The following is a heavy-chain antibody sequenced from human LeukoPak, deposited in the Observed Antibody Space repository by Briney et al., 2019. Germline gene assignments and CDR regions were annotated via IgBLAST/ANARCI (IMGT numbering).Heavy chain of an antibody. Sequence: GGSLRISCAASGFTFSSYEMNWVRQAPGKGLEWVSYISSSGSTIYYADSVKGRFTISRDNAKNSLYLQMKSLRAEDTAVYYCAREGYRSGWSTYDYWGQGTLVTVSS. J-gene: IGHJ4*02. CDR3: AREGYRSGWSTYDY. D-gene: IGHD6-19*01. CDR2: ISSSGSTI. V-gene: IGHV3-48*03. CDR1: GFTFSSYE.